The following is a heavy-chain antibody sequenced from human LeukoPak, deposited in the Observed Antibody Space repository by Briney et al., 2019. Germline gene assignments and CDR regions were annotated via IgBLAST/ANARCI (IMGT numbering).Heavy chain of an antibody. V-gene: IGHV4-39*01. CDR3: ASWQFSSSSAY. CDR2: IYYSGST. Sequence: SETLSLTCTVSGDSISSSTFYWGWIRQPPGKGLEWIGSIYYSGSTYYNPSLKSRVTISVDKSNNQFSLKLSSVTAADTAAYFCASWQFSSSSAYWGQGTLVTVSS. CDR1: GDSISSSTFY. D-gene: IGHD6-13*01. J-gene: IGHJ4*02.